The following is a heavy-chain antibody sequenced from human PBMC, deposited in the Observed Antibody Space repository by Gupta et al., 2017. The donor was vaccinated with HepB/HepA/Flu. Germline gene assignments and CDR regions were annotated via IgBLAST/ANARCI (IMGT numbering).Heavy chain of an antibody. D-gene: IGHD1-1*01. CDR2: IYPGDSDT. V-gene: IGHV5-51*01. Sequence: EVQLVQSGAEVKKPGESLKISCKGSGYSFTNYWIGWVRQMPGKGLEWMGIIYPGDSDTRYNSAFQGQVTISADKSLTTAYLQWSNLRASDTAMYYCARRLPNFETFDYWGQGTLVTVSS. CDR1: GYSFTNYW. J-gene: IGHJ4*02. CDR3: ARRLPNFETFDY.